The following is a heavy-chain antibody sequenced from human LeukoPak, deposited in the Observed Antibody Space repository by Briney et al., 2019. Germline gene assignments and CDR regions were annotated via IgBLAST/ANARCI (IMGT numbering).Heavy chain of an antibody. Sequence: SETLSLTCTVSGGSISSYYWSWIRQPAGKGLEWIGYIYHSGSTYYNPSLKSRVTISVDRSKNQFSLKLSSVTAADTAVYYCARDLRNYYDYWGQGTLVTVSS. J-gene: IGHJ4*02. D-gene: IGHD5-24*01. CDR1: GGSISSYY. CDR2: IYHSGST. V-gene: IGHV4-59*06. CDR3: ARDLRNYYDY.